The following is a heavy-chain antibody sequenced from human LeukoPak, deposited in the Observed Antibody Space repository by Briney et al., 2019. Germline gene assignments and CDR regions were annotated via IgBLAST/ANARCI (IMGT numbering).Heavy chain of an antibody. CDR2: INYSGST. CDR3: ARHGSYYYPMDV. V-gene: IGHV4-39*01. J-gene: IGHJ6*03. CDR1: GGSTSSSSNY. D-gene: IGHD3-16*01. Sequence: PSETLSLTCTVTGGSTSSSSNYWGWIRQPPGKGLEWIGTINYSGSTYYNPSLKSRVTISVDTSKLQFSLMLTSVTAADTAVYYCARHGSYYYPMDVWGKGTTVTVSS.